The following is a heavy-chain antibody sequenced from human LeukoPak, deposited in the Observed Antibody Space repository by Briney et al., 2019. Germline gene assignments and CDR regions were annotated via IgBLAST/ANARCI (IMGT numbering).Heavy chain of an antibody. CDR2: IYTSGST. V-gene: IGHV4-4*07. CDR3: ARDQEGLRYFDWYSIY. D-gene: IGHD3-9*01. J-gene: IGHJ4*02. Sequence: SETLSLTCTVSGGSISSYYWSWIRQPAGKGLEWIGRIYTSGSTNYNPSLKRRVTMSVDTSKNQFSLKLSSVPAADTAVYYCARDQEGLRYFDWYSIYWGQGTLVTVSS. CDR1: GGSISSYY.